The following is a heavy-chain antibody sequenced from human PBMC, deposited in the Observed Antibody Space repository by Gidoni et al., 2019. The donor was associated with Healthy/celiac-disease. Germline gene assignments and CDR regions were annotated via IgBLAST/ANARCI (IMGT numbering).Heavy chain of an antibody. Sequence: QVQLQESGPGLVKPSQTLSLTFTVSGGSISSGSYYWSWIRQPAGKGLEWIGRIYTSGSTNYNPSLKSRVTISVDTSKNQFSLKLSSVTAADTAVYYCAREEYYGSAYPWGQGTLVTVSS. J-gene: IGHJ5*02. CDR3: AREEYYGSAYP. CDR1: GGSISSGSYY. D-gene: IGHD3-10*01. CDR2: IYTSGST. V-gene: IGHV4-61*02.